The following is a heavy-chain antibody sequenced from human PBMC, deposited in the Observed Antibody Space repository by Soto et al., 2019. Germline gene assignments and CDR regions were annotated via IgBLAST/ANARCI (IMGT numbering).Heavy chain of an antibody. CDR1: GISTSSYW. CDR3: AKDLFGAHPSCLDY. Sequence: GGSLRLSCAASGISTSSYWMGWVRQAPGRGLEWVASIKKDGSEKYYMDSLKGRFTISRDNSKNTLYLQMNSLRAEDTAVYYCAKDLFGAHPSCLDYWGQGTLVTVSS. CDR2: IKKDGSEK. V-gene: IGHV3-7*03. J-gene: IGHJ4*02. D-gene: IGHD3-10*01.